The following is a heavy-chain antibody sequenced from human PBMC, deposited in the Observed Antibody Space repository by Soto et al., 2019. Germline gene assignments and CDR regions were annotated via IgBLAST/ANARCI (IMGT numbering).Heavy chain of an antibody. CDR1: RFSFDSYG. CDR3: VRDSSGFRGVWDY. V-gene: IGHV3-33*01. CDR2: IWHDGSVT. D-gene: IGHD6-25*01. Sequence: QVQLVESGGGVVQPGTSLRLSCAASRFSFDSYGLHWVRQAPGKGLAWVAIIWHDGSVTDYTDSVKGRFTISRDNDKNTLSLQMNSLGGEDTAVYYFVRDSSGFRGVWDYWGQGTLVTVSS. J-gene: IGHJ4*02.